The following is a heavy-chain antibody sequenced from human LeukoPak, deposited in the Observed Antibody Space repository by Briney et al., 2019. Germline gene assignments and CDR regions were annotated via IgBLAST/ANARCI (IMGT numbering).Heavy chain of an antibody. V-gene: IGHV4-34*01. D-gene: IGHD3-9*01. J-gene: IGHJ3*02. CDR1: GGSFSGYY. CDR3: ARQGLRYFDWLLLRAFDI. Sequence: PSETLSLTCAVYGGSFSGYYWSWIRQPPGKGLEWIGEINHSGSTNYNPSLKSRVTISVDTSKNQFSLKLSSVTAADTAAYYCARQGLRYFDWLLLRAFDIWGQGTMVTVSS. CDR2: INHSGST.